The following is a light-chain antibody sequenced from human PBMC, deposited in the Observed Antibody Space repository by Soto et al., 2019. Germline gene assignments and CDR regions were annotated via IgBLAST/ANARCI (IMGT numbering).Light chain of an antibody. Sequence: EIVVTQSPATLSVSPGERATLSCRASQSVGNNFAWYQQKPGQAPRLLIFATSTRATGVPARFSGSGSGTEFTLTISSLQAEDLAVYSCQQYGDWPLTFGGGAKVEIE. CDR1: QSVGNN. CDR2: ATS. J-gene: IGKJ4*01. CDR3: QQYGDWPLT. V-gene: IGKV3-15*01.